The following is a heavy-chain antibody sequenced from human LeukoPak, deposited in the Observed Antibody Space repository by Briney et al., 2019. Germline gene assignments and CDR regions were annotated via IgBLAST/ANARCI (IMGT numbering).Heavy chain of an antibody. CDR2: ISYDGSNK. D-gene: IGHD1-1*01. CDR3: AKENWNLNKYFDY. V-gene: IGHV3-30*18. Sequence: PGGSLRLSCAASGFTFSSYGMHWVRQAPGKGLEWVAVISYDGSNKYYADSVKGRFTISRDNSKNTLYLQMNSLRAEDTAVYYCAKENWNLNKYFDYWGQGTLVTVSS. J-gene: IGHJ4*02. CDR1: GFTFSSYG.